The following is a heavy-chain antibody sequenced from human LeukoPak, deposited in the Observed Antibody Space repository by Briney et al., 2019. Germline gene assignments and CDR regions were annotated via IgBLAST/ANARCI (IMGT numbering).Heavy chain of an antibody. CDR3: ARERLSYYYMDA. CDR1: GGSISSSSYY. J-gene: IGHJ6*03. Sequence: PSETLSLTCTVSGGSISSSSYYWGWIRQPPGKGLEWIGSIYYSGSTYYNPSLKSRVTISVATSKNQFSLKLSSVTAADTAVYYCARERLSYYYMDAWGKGTTVTVSS. D-gene: IGHD1-1*01. V-gene: IGHV4-39*07. CDR2: IYYSGST.